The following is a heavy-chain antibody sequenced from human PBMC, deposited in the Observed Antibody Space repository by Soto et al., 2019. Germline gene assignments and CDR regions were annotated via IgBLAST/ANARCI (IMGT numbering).Heavy chain of an antibody. V-gene: IGHV4-59*08. CDR3: ARQRRDFDY. J-gene: IGHJ4*02. CDR1: GGSISNYY. Sequence: QVQLQESGPGLVKPSETLSLTCTVSGGSISNYYWSWIRQPPGKGLQWIGYIFSSGSTNYNPSLRRGVTISVDTSKNQFSLNLSSVTAADTAVYYCARQRRDFDYWGQGSLVTVSS. CDR2: IFSSGST.